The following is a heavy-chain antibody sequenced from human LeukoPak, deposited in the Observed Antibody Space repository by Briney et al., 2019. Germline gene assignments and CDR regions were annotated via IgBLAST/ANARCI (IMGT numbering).Heavy chain of an antibody. V-gene: IGHV1-69*05. CDR1: GGTFSSYA. D-gene: IGHD5/OR15-5a*01. CDR3: ARGKLRVYSVWFDY. Sequence: SVTVSCKASGGTFSSYAISWVRQAPGQGLEWMGRIIPIFGTANSAQKLQGRVTITTDESTSTAYIDRSSLRSEDTAVYYCARGKLRVYSVWFDYWGQGTLVTVSS. J-gene: IGHJ4*02. CDR2: IIPIFGTA.